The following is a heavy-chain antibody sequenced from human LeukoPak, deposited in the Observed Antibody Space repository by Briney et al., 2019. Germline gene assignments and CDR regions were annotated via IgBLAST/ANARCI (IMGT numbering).Heavy chain of an antibody. CDR2: IIPILGIA. CDR1: GGTFSSYA. D-gene: IGHD3-22*01. Sequence: SVKVSCKASGGTFSSYAISWVRQAPGQGLEWMGRIIPILGIANYAQKFQGRVTITADKSTSTAYMELSSLRPEDTAVYYCARDRLYYYDSSGSLFDYWGQGTLVTVSS. V-gene: IGHV1-69*04. J-gene: IGHJ4*02. CDR3: ARDRLYYYDSSGSLFDY.